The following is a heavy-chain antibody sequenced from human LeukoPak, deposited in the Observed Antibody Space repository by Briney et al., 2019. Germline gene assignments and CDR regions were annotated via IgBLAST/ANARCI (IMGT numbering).Heavy chain of an antibody. Sequence: GGSLRLSCAASGFTVSSNYMSWVRQAPGKGLEWVSAIYSGGTTYYADSVKGRFTISRDNSKNTLYLQMNSLRAEDTAVYYCARDVEGGQAGDVFDIWGQGTMVSVSS. CDR1: GFTVSSNY. CDR3: ARDVEGGQAGDVFDI. J-gene: IGHJ3*02. CDR2: IYSGGTT. V-gene: IGHV3-53*01. D-gene: IGHD3-16*01.